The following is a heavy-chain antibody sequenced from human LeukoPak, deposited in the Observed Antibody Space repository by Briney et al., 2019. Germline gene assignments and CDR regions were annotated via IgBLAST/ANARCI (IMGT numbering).Heavy chain of an antibody. Sequence: SETLSLTCTVSGGSISSGDYYWSWIRQPPGKGLEWIGYIYYSGSTYYNPSLKSRVTKSVDTSKNQFSLKLSSVTAADTAVYYCARKSGYSYGHFDYWGQGTLVTVSS. V-gene: IGHV4-30-4*01. J-gene: IGHJ4*02. CDR2: IYYSGST. CDR1: GGSISSGDYY. D-gene: IGHD5-18*01. CDR3: ARKSGYSYGHFDY.